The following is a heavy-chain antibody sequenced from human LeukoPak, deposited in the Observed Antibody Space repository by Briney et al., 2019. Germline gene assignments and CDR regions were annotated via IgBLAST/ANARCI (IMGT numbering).Heavy chain of an antibody. J-gene: IGHJ4*02. CDR1: GFTFSSYG. CDR2: IWYDGSNK. V-gene: IGHV3-33*01. D-gene: IGHD5-18*01. CDR3: ARELLGYSYGDY. Sequence: GRSLRLSCAASGFTFSSYGMHWLRQAPGKGLEWVAVIWYDGSNKYYADSVKGRFTISRDNSKNTLYLQMNSLRAEDTAVYYCARELLGYSYGDYWGQGTLVTVSS.